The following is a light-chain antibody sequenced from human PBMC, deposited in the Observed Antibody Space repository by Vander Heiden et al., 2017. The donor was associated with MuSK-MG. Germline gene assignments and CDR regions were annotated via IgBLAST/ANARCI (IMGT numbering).Light chain of an antibody. CDR2: WAS. Sequence: DIVMTQSPDSLAVSLGERATINCKASQSVLNSSNNKNHLAWYQKKPGQPPKLLIYWASTRESGVPDRFSGSGYGTDFTLTITSLQAEDVAVYFCQQYDSNTPYTFGQGTKLEIK. CDR1: QSVLNSSNNKNH. CDR3: QQYDSNTPYT. J-gene: IGKJ2*01. V-gene: IGKV4-1*01.